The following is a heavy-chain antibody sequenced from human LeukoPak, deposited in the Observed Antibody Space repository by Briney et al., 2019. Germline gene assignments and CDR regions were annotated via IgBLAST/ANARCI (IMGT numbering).Heavy chain of an antibody. Sequence: QPGRSLRLSCVASGFTFTSFGIQWVRQAPGKGLEWVAFVSYHGNNQYYADSVKGRFTISRDNSKNTLYLQMNSLRVEDTALYYCAKSLDILTASFRDAFDIWGQGTMVTVSS. D-gene: IGHD3-9*01. CDR3: AKSLDILTASFRDAFDI. V-gene: IGHV3-30*18. CDR1: GFTFTSFG. J-gene: IGHJ3*02. CDR2: VSYHGNNQ.